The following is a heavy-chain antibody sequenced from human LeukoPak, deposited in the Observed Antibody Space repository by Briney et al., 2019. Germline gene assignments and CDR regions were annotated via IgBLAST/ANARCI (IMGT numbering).Heavy chain of an antibody. CDR3: TTRDSSGWYLQVDY. J-gene: IGHJ4*02. CDR2: IKSKTDGGTT. Sequence: PGGSLRLSCAASGFTFSNAWMSWVRQAPGKGLEWVGRIKSKTDGGTTDYAAPVKGRFTISRDDSKNTLYLQMNSLKTEDTAVYYCTTRDSSGWYLQVDYWGQGTLVTVSS. D-gene: IGHD6-19*01. V-gene: IGHV3-15*01. CDR1: GFTFSNAW.